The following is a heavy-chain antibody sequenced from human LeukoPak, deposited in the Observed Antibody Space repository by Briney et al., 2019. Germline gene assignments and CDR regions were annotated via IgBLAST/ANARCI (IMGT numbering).Heavy chain of an antibody. CDR2: IYYSGST. Sequence: PSETLSLTCTVSGGSISSYYWSWIRQPPGKGLEWIGYIYYSGSTNYNPSLKSRVTISVETSKNEFSLKLRSVTAADTAVYYCARGRSGGSYQHRYFDLWGRGTLVTVSS. J-gene: IGHJ2*01. D-gene: IGHD1-26*01. CDR1: GGSISSYY. V-gene: IGHV4-59*12. CDR3: ARGRSGGSYQHRYFDL.